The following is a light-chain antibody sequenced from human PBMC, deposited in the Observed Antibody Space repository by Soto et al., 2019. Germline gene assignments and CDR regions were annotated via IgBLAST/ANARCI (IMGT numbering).Light chain of an antibody. CDR2: AAS. J-gene: IGKJ1*01. Sequence: DIQMTQSPSSLSASVGDRFTMTYRASQGISSYLAWYQQKPGKAPKLLIYAASTLQSGVPSRFSGSGSGTDFTLTISSLQPEDFATYYCQQSYSTPKTFGQGTKVDIK. V-gene: IGKV1-39*01. CDR3: QQSYSTPKT. CDR1: QGISSY.